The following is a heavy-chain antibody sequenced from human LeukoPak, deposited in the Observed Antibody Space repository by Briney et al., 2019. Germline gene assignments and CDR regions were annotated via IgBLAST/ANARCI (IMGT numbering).Heavy chain of an antibody. J-gene: IGHJ5*02. D-gene: IGHD6-6*01. CDR3: ARNTSSSPWFDP. V-gene: IGHV4-61*01. CDR1: GGSVKSPSSY. CDR2: VYYIGTT. Sequence: PSETLSLTCTVSGGSVKSPSSYWSWIRQPPGKGREWIGNVYYIGTTSYNSSLKSRVSISVDTSKNQFSLEVKSMTSEDTAVYYCARNTSSSPWFDPWGQGTLVTVSS.